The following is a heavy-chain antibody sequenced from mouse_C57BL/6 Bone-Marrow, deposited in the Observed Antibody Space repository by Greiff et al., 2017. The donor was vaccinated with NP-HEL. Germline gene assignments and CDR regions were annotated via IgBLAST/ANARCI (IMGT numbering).Heavy chain of an antibody. J-gene: IGHJ1*03. V-gene: IGHV5-12*01. CDR2: ISNGGGST. Sequence: EVTLVESGGGLVQPGGSLKLSCAASGFTFSDYYMYWVRQTPEKRLEWVAYISNGGGSTYYPDTVKGRFTISRDNAKNTLYLQMSRLKSEDTAMYYCARPYYGSSWWYFDVWGTGTTVTVSS. CDR1: GFTFSDYY. D-gene: IGHD1-1*01. CDR3: ARPYYGSSWWYFDV.